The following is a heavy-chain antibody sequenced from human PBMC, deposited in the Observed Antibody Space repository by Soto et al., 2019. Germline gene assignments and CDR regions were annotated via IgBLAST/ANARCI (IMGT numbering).Heavy chain of an antibody. Sequence: PGGSLRLSCAASGFTVSSNYMSWVRQAPGKGLEWVSVIYSGGSTYYADSVKGRFTISRDNSKNTLYLQMNSLRAEDTAVYYCARELGYCISTSCYVFWGQGTTVTVSS. CDR1: GFTVSSNY. CDR3: ARELGYCISTSCYVF. J-gene: IGHJ6*02. V-gene: IGHV3-53*01. D-gene: IGHD2-2*01. CDR2: IYSGGST.